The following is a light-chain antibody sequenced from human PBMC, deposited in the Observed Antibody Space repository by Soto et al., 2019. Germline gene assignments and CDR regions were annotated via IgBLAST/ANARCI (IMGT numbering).Light chain of an antibody. CDR3: SSYTSSSTLVV. J-gene: IGLJ2*01. V-gene: IGLV2-14*01. CDR2: DVS. Sequence: QSVLTQPASVSGSPGQSITISCTGTSSDVGSYNYVSWYQQHPGKAPKLMIYDVSNRPSGVSNRFSGSKSGNTASLTISGLQAEDEADYYCSSYTSSSTLVVFGGGTKLPVL. CDR1: SSDVGSYNY.